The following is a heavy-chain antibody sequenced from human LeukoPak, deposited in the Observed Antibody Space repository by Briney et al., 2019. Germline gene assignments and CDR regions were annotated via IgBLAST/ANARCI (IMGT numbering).Heavy chain of an antibody. V-gene: IGHV3-21*01. D-gene: IGHD5-12*01. CDR1: GFTFSSYS. Sequence: GGSLRLSCAASGFTFSSYSMNWVRQAPGKGLEWVSSISSSSSYIYYADSVKGRFTISRDNAKNSLYLQMNSLRAEDTAVYYCARGTAYSGCDSPGFDYWGQGTLVTVSS. CDR3: ARGTAYSGCDSPGFDY. CDR2: ISSSSSYI. J-gene: IGHJ4*02.